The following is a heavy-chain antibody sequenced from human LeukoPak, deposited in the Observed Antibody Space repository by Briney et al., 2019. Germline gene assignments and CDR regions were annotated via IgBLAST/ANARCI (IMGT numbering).Heavy chain of an antibody. V-gene: IGHV3-53*01. Sequence: GGSLRLSCAASGFTVSSNYMTWVRQAPGKGLEWVSVIYSGGRTYYADSVKGRFTISRDNSKNTLHLDMNSLRAEDTAVYYCASRSAGDYVNTFDIWGQGAMVTVSS. CDR3: ASRSAGDYVNTFDI. J-gene: IGHJ3*02. D-gene: IGHD4-17*01. CDR1: GFTVSSNY. CDR2: IYSGGRT.